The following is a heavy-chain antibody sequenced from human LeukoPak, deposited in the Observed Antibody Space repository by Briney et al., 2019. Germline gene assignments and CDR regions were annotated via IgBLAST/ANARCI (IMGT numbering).Heavy chain of an antibody. CDR1: GGTFSSYA. V-gene: IGHV1-69*04. J-gene: IGHJ6*02. Sequence: SVKVSCKASGGTFSSYAISWVRQAPGQGLEWMGRIIPILGIANYAQKFQGRVTITADKSTSTAYMELSSLRSEDTAVYYCAREWFGELSAYYYYCYGMDVWGQGTTVTVSS. CDR2: IIPILGIA. D-gene: IGHD3-10*01. CDR3: AREWFGELSAYYYYCYGMDV.